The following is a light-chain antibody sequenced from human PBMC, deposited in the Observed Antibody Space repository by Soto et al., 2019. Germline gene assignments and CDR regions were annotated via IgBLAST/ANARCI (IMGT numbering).Light chain of an antibody. CDR3: QTWGTGILV. Sequence: QTVVTQSPSASASLEASVKLTCTVSSGHSSYAIAWHQQQPEKGPRYLMKLNSDGSHSKGDGIPDRFSGSSSGAERYLTISSLQSEDEADYYCQTWGTGILVFGGGTKVTVL. J-gene: IGLJ2*01. CDR1: SGHSSYA. V-gene: IGLV4-69*01. CDR2: LNSDGSH.